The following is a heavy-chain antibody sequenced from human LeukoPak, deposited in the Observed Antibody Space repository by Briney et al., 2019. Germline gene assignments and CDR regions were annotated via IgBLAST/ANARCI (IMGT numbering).Heavy chain of an antibody. J-gene: IGHJ6*03. Sequence: ASVKVSCKASGGTFSSYAISWVRQAPGQGLEWMGWINPNSGGTNYAQKFQGRVTMTRDTSISTAYMELSRLRSDDTAMYYCARGARIASSGVYYYYYMDVWGKGTTVTVSS. CDR3: ARGARIASSGVYYYYYMDV. V-gene: IGHV1-2*02. CDR2: INPNSGGT. D-gene: IGHD2-21*01. CDR1: GGTFSSYA.